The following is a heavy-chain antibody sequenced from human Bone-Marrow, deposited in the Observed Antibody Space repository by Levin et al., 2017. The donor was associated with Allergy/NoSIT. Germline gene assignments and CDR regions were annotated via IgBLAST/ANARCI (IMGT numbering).Heavy chain of an antibody. V-gene: IGHV1-18*01. CDR1: GYTYRNYG. Sequence: GESLKISCKGSGYTYRNYGISWVRQAPGQGLEWIGWIRASNGEARYSQRVQDRVTLTTDRSATTAYMELRSLRSDDTAVYYCARVGPENYDFWSGYLFDHWGQGTQVTVSS. CDR3: ARVGPENYDFWSGYLFDH. D-gene: IGHD3-3*01. CDR2: IRASNGEA. J-gene: IGHJ4*02.